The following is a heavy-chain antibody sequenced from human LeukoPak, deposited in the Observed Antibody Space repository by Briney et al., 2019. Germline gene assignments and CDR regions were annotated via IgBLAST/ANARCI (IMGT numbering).Heavy chain of an antibody. V-gene: IGHV4-39*01. CDR1: GGSISSSSYY. CDR3: ARHVIRDTAMVTEFDY. J-gene: IGHJ4*02. D-gene: IGHD5-18*01. CDR2: IYYSGST. Sequence: SETLSLTYTVSGGSISSSSYYWGWIRQPPGKGLEWIGSIYYSGSTYYNPSLKSRVTISVDTSKNQFSLKLSSVTAADTAVYYCARHVIRDTAMVTEFDYWGQGTLVTVSS.